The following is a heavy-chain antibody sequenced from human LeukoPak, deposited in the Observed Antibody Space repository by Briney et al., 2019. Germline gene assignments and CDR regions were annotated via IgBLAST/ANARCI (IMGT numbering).Heavy chain of an antibody. Sequence: ASVKVSCKVSGYTLTELSMHWVRQAPGKGLEWMGGFDPEDGETIYAQKFQGRVTMTTDTSTSTAYMELRSLRSDDTAVYYCARSEYYYDSSGYYYGENAFDIWGQGTMVTVSS. J-gene: IGHJ3*02. CDR2: FDPEDGET. CDR1: GYTLTELS. V-gene: IGHV1-24*01. CDR3: ARSEYYYDSSGYYYGENAFDI. D-gene: IGHD3-22*01.